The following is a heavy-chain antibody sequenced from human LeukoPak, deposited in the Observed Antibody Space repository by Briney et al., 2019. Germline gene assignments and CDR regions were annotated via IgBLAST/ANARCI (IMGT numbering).Heavy chain of an antibody. Sequence: GGSLRLSCAASGSTFSSYSMNWVRQAPGKGLEWVSSISSSSSYIYYADSVKGRFTISRDNAKNSLYLQMNSLRAEDTAVYYCARLVTTGFDYWGQGTLVTVSS. D-gene: IGHD4-17*01. CDR2: ISSSSSYI. J-gene: IGHJ4*02. V-gene: IGHV3-21*01. CDR3: ARLVTTGFDY. CDR1: GSTFSSYS.